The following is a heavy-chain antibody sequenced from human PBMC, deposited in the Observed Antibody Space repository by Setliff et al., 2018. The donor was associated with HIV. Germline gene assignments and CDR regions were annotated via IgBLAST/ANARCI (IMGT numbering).Heavy chain of an antibody. Sequence: PGGSLRLSCVASGFAFTTYPMSWVRQAPGKGLEWVSAISGDGGDTAYADSLKGRFTISRDTSKNTLHLHMNSLRAEDTAVYYCATPSGNYTYWGQGTLVTVSS. D-gene: IGHD3-10*01. J-gene: IGHJ4*02. CDR2: ISGDGGDT. V-gene: IGHV3-23*01. CDR3: ATPSGNYTY. CDR1: GFAFTTYP.